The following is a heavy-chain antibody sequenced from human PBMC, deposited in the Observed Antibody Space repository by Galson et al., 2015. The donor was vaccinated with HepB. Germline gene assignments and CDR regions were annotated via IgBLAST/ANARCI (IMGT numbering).Heavy chain of an antibody. J-gene: IGHJ4*02. V-gene: IGHV2-5*02. CDR1: GFPLNSSGVG. Sequence: LALVKPTQTLTLTCSFSGFPLNSSGVGVGWIRQTPGKAPECLALIYWDDDKRYSPSLKSRLTITKDTSRDQVVLTMTNMDPVDTATYYCVRSPHGPGDYLFFDYWGQGTLVTVSS. D-gene: IGHD4-17*01. CDR2: IYWDDDK. CDR3: VRSPHGPGDYLFFDY.